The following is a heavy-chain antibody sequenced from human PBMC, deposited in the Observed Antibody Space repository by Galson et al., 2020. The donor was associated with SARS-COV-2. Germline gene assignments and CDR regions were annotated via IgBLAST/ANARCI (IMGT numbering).Heavy chain of an antibody. Sequence: GGSLRLSCEVSGFTFNDFWMSWFRQAPGKGLEWVANIKGDGSETNYADFVKGRLSISRDNAANSLYLQMNSLRVEDSAVYYCSSEGWQGGYWGQGTRVTVSS. D-gene: IGHD6-19*01. CDR3: SSEGWQGGY. CDR1: GFTFNDFW. CDR2: IKGDGSET. J-gene: IGHJ4*02. V-gene: IGHV3-7*01.